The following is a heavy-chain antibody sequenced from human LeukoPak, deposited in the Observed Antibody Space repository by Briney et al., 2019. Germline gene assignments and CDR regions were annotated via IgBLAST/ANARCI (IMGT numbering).Heavy chain of an antibody. Sequence: PGGSLRLSCAASGFTFSSYAMHWVRQAPGKGLEWVAVISYDGSNKYYADSVKGRFTISRDNSKNTLYLQMNSLRAEDTAVYYCARGEYSSSFLSYWGQGTLVTVSS. CDR2: ISYDGSNK. CDR3: ARGEYSSSFLSY. CDR1: GFTFSSYA. J-gene: IGHJ4*02. V-gene: IGHV3-30*01. D-gene: IGHD6-13*01.